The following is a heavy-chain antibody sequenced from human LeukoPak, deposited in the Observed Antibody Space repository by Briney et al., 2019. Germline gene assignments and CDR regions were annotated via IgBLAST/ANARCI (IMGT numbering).Heavy chain of an antibody. Sequence: SETLSLTCSVSGYSVNSGSYWGWIRQPPGKGLEWIGSIYYSGSTYYNPSLKSRVTISVDTSKNQFSLKLSSVTAADTAVYYCARLRGYSYGHGDYWGQGTLVTVSS. V-gene: IGHV4-38-2*02. CDR1: GYSVNSGSY. J-gene: IGHJ4*02. D-gene: IGHD5-18*01. CDR3: ARLRGYSYGHGDY. CDR2: IYYSGST.